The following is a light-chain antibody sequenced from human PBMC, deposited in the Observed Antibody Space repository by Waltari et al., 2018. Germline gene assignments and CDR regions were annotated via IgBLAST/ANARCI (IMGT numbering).Light chain of an antibody. J-gene: IGLJ2*01. V-gene: IGLV1-40*01. Sequence: SVLTQPPSVSGAPGQRVTISCTGSSSNIGAGYDVHWYQQLPGTAPKLLMYGNSNRPSGVPDRFSGSKSGTSASLAITGLQAEDEADYYCQSYDSSLSGGVFGGGTKLTVL. CDR1: SSNIGAGYD. CDR3: QSYDSSLSGGV. CDR2: GNS.